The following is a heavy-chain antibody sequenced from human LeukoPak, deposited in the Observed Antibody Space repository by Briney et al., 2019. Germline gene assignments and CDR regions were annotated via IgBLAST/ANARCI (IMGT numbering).Heavy chain of an antibody. CDR1: GFTFRNYW. CDR2: INLDGTEK. D-gene: IGHD3-3*01. CDR3: VRESDVWSGPGIGRPLDV. J-gene: IGHJ6*04. Sequence: GGSLRLSCAASGFTFRNYWMSWVRQAPGKGLEWVAHINLDGTEKYYVDSVRGRFTISGDNAKNSVSLQMDGLRAEDTAVYHCVRESDVWSGPGIGRPLDVWGKGTTVTVSS. V-gene: IGHV3-7*01.